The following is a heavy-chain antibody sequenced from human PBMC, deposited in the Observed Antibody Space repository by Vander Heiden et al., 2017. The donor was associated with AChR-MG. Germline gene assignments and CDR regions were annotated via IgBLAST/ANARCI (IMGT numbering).Heavy chain of an antibody. CDR3: ARGPYDILTGYYINDWFDP. CDR2: INHSGST. J-gene: IGHJ5*02. Sequence: QVQLQQWGAGLLKPTETLSLTCAVYGGSFSGYYWSWIRQPPGKGLEWIGEINHSGSTNYNPSLKSRATISVDTSKNQFSLKLSSVTAADTAVYYCARGPYDILTGYYINDWFDPWGQGTLVTVSS. D-gene: IGHD3-9*01. CDR1: GGSFSGYY. V-gene: IGHV4-34*01.